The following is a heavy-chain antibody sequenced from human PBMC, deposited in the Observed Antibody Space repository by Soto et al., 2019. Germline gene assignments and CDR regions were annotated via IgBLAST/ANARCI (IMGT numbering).Heavy chain of an antibody. J-gene: IGHJ4*02. CDR1: GASITYGAYS. D-gene: IGHD3-10*01. V-gene: IGHV4-30-2*01. CDR3: ARGGGFDSFDY. Sequence: QLQLHMSGSGLVKPSQTLSLTCTVSGASITYGAYSWSWLRQTPGKGLEWIGYINHLETTFYNPSCESRLTLSIDRTKNQFSLTLKSMSAADRAVSFCARGGGFDSFDYWGQGILVTVSS. CDR2: INHLETT.